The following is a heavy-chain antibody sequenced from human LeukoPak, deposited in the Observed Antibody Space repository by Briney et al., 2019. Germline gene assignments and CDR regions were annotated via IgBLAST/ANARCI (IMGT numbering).Heavy chain of an antibody. Sequence: SETLCLTCTVSGGSINSYYWSWIRQPPGKGLEWIGYIYDSGSTNYNPSLKSRVTISVDTSKNQFSLKLTSVTAADTAVYYCASSYSSSWFRFDYWGQGTLVTVSS. J-gene: IGHJ4*02. D-gene: IGHD6-13*01. V-gene: IGHV4-59*01. CDR2: IYDSGST. CDR1: GGSINSYY. CDR3: ASSYSSSWFRFDY.